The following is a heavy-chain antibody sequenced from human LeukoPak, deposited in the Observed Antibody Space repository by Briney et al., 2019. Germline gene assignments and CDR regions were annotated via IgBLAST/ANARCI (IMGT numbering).Heavy chain of an antibody. V-gene: IGHV4-4*09. J-gene: IGHJ4*02. CDR3: ARHSPVSTGSIDY. Sequence: SETLSLTCTVSGSISGYYWSWIRQPPGKGLEWIGYIYTSGSTNYNPSLESRVTISVDTSKNQFSLDLSSVTAADTAVYYCARHSPVSTGSIDYWGQGTLVTVSS. CDR1: GSISGYY. D-gene: IGHD1-1*01. CDR2: IYTSGST.